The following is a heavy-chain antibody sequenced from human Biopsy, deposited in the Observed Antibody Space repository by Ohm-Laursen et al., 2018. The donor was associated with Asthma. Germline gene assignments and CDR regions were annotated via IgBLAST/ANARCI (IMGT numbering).Heavy chain of an antibody. Sequence: SLRLSCAASGFTFSNYGMHWVRQAPGKGLEWVAVISNDGKNEYYGDSVKGRFTISRDKSKSTLYLQLSSLRAEDTAVYFCAREPIKATYFYGMDVWGQGTTVTVSS. J-gene: IGHJ6*02. V-gene: IGHV3-30*03. D-gene: IGHD3-9*01. CDR2: ISNDGKNE. CDR3: AREPIKATYFYGMDV. CDR1: GFTFSNYG.